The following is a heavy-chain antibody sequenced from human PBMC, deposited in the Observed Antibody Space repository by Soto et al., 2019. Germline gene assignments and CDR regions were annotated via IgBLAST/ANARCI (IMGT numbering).Heavy chain of an antibody. CDR1: GFTFSSYG. J-gene: IGHJ4*02. CDR2: IWYDGSNK. V-gene: IGHV3-33*01. D-gene: IGHD6-19*01. Sequence: ESGGGVVQPGRSLRLSCAASGFTFSSYGMHWVRQAPGKGLEWVAVIWYDGSNKYYADSVKGRFTISRDNSKNTLYLQMNSLRAEDTAVYYCARGSSGWYIDYWGQGTLVTVSS. CDR3: ARGSSGWYIDY.